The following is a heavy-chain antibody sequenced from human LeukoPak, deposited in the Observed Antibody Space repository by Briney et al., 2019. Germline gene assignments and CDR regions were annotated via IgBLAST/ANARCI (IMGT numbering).Heavy chain of an antibody. CDR1: GGSISSGGSY. D-gene: IGHD3-9*01. Sequence: SQTLSLTCTVSGGSISSGGSYWSWIRQHPGKGLEWIGYIYYSGSTYYNPSLKSRVTISVDTSKNQFSLKLSSVTAADTAVYYCARGGVNFDWLPFDYWGQGTLVTVSS. V-gene: IGHV4-31*03. CDR3: ARGGVNFDWLPFDY. CDR2: IYYSGST. J-gene: IGHJ4*02.